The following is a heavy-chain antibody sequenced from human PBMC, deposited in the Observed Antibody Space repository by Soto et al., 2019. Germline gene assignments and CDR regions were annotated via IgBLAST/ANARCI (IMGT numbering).Heavy chain of an antibody. V-gene: IGHV4-38-2*01. CDR2: IYQSGKT. D-gene: IGHD2-2*01. J-gene: IGHJ4*02. Sequence: PSETLSLTCGVSGFPVSYGYYWGWIRQPPGKGLEWLGSIYQSGKTYYNPSLKSRLTLSMDTSKNEFSVRLRSVTAADTAVYFCARLYCSSVSCYKDYWGPGLQVTVSS. CDR1: GFPVSYGYY. CDR3: ARLYCSSVSCYKDY.